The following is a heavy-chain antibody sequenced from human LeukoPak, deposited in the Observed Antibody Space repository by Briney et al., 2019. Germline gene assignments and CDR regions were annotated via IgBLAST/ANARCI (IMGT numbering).Heavy chain of an antibody. CDR3: TRGSLSGSSRDY. CDR2: MNPNTGDT. D-gene: IGHD1-26*01. Sequence: ASVRVSCKASGYTFNGYDINWVRQATGQGLEWMGWMNPNTGDTGYAQKFQGRVTMTRNTSIDTAYMELSGLKSEDTAVYYCTRGSLSGSSRDYWGQGTLVTVSS. V-gene: IGHV1-8*01. CDR1: GYTFNGYD. J-gene: IGHJ4*02.